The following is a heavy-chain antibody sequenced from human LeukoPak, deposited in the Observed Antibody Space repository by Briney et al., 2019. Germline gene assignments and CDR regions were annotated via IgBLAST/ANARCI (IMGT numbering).Heavy chain of an antibody. CDR2: IIPILGLT. CDR3: ARTVAPYSSSPRGYFDY. J-gene: IGHJ4*02. Sequence: WASVTVSCKPSGGTFSNYTITWVRQAPGQGLEWRGRIIPILGLTNYAQKFQGRVTITADKSTNTAYMELSGLRSENTAVYDCARTVAPYSSSPRGYFDYWGQGTLVTVSS. D-gene: IGHD6-13*01. V-gene: IGHV1-69*02. CDR1: GGTFSNYT.